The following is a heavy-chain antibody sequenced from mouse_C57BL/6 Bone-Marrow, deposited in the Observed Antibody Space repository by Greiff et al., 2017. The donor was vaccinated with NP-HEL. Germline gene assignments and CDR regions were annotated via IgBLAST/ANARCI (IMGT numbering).Heavy chain of an antibody. V-gene: IGHV1-69*01. CDR3: ARSGDGYYPFAY. D-gene: IGHD2-3*01. J-gene: IGHJ3*01. Sequence: QVQLQQPGAELVMPGASVKLSCKASGYTFTSYWMHWVKQRPGQGLEWIGEIDPSDSYTNYNQKFKGKSTLTVDKSSSTAYIQLSSLTSEDSAVYYCARSGDGYYPFAYWGQGTLVTVSA. CDR2: IDPSDSYT. CDR1: GYTFTSYW.